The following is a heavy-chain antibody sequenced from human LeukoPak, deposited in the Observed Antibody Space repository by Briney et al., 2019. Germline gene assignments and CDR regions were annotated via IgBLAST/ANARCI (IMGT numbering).Heavy chain of an antibody. V-gene: IGHV3-23*01. CDR2: ISVTGDIT. D-gene: IGHD2-21*01. CDR3: AKSHITRYPLQYYFDL. CDR1: GFTFSSYA. Sequence: GGSLRLSCAASGFTFSSYAMSWLRQTPQKGLEWVSGISVTGDITYYADSVKGRFTIARDNSGTTLYLQLNSLRADDRAVYYCAKSHITRYPLQYYFDLWGQGAQVIVSS. J-gene: IGHJ4*02.